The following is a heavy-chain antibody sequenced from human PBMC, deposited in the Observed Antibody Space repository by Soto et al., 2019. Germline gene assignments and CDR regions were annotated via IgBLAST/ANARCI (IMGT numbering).Heavy chain of an antibody. CDR1: GFRFNSYS. Sequence: PGGSLRLSCEASGFRFNSYSMNWVRQAPQKGLEWVSLIDARSNYIYYADSVKGRFTISRDNARNSLYLQMDSLRVEDTAVYYCVRENEMAGATSAFEYWGHGTPVTVSS. CDR3: VRENEMAGATSAFEY. V-gene: IGHV3-21*06. CDR2: IDARSNYI. J-gene: IGHJ4*01. D-gene: IGHD1-26*01.